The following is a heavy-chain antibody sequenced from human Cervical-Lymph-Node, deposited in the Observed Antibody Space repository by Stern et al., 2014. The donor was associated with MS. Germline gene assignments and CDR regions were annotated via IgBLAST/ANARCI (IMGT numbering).Heavy chain of an antibody. CDR1: GYSFTIYY. CDR3: ARHVHGFDY. J-gene: IGHJ4*02. Sequence: VQLVQSGAEVKKPGESLKISCKLSGYSFTIYYIAWVRQMPGKGLEWMRVIYPYDSDTTYSPSFQGQVTISADKSITTACLQWSSLRASDTAMYYCARHVHGFDYWGQGTLVTVSS. V-gene: IGHV5-51*01. CDR2: IYPYDSDT.